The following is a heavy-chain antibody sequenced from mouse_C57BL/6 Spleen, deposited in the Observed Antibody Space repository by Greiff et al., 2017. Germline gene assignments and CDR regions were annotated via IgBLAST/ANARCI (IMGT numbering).Heavy chain of an antibody. CDR2: INPYNGGT. D-gene: IGHD2-1*01. CDR3: APPYGNYHAMDY. Sequence: EVQLQQSGPVLVKPGASVKMSCKASGYTFTDYYMNWVKQSHGKSLEWIGVINPYNGGTSYNQKFKGKATLTVDKSSSTAYMELNSLTSEDSAVYYCAPPYGNYHAMDYWGQGTSVTVSS. V-gene: IGHV1-19*01. J-gene: IGHJ4*01. CDR1: GYTFTDYY.